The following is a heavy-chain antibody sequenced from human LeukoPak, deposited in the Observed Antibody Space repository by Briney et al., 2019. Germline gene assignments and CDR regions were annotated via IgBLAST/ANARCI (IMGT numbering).Heavy chain of an antibody. Sequence: AETLSLTCAVYGGSFSGYYWSWIRQPPGKGLEWMGEINHSGSTNYNPSLKSRVTISGDTSKTQFYLKLSSVTAPDTAVYYCARGLLGYCSSTSCGGCWFDPWGQGTLVTVSS. CDR2: INHSGST. V-gene: IGHV4-34*01. J-gene: IGHJ5*02. D-gene: IGHD2-2*01. CDR3: ARGLLGYCSSTSCGGCWFDP. CDR1: GGSFSGYY.